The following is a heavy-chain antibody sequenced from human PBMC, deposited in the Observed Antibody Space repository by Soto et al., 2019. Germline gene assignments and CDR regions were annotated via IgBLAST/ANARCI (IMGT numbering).Heavy chain of an antibody. CDR2: ISGSGGST. J-gene: IGHJ3*02. Sequence: VQLLESGGGLVQPGGSLRLSCAASGFTFSSYAMSWVRQAPGKGLEWVSAISGSGGSTYYADSVKGRFTISRDNSKNTLYLQMNSLRAEDTAVYYCAKDQRGGQWLVLGAFDIWGQGTMVTVSS. CDR3: AKDQRGGQWLVLGAFDI. CDR1: GFTFSSYA. V-gene: IGHV3-23*01. D-gene: IGHD6-19*01.